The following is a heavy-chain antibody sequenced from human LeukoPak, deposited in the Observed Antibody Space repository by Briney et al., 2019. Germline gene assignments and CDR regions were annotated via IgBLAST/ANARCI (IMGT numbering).Heavy chain of an antibody. V-gene: IGHV1-69*01. CDR3: AREIGFGELFPGY. CDR1: GGSFRNYG. CDR2: IIPIFGTA. Sequence: SVKVSCKASGGSFRNYGISWVRLAPGQGLEWMGCIIPIFGTANYAQKFQGRVTITADESTSTAYMELSSLRSEDTAVYYCAREIGFGELFPGYWGQGTLVTVSS. D-gene: IGHD3-10*01. J-gene: IGHJ4*02.